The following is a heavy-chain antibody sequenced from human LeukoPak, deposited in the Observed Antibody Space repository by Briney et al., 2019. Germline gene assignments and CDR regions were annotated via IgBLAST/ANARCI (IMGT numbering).Heavy chain of an antibody. Sequence: GRCLRLSCAASRVTFSSYGMHCGRGAPGKGVGGGACIRVYVSDNYYADSVKGRFTISRANSTNTLYLQMNSLRAEDTAVYYCAKVRLGYCSGGSCSRGGTPMDVWGKGTTVTISS. CDR2: IRVYVSDN. CDR1: RVTFSSYG. J-gene: IGHJ6*03. D-gene: IGHD2-15*01. CDR3: AKVRLGYCSGGSCSRGGTPMDV. V-gene: IGHV3-30*02.